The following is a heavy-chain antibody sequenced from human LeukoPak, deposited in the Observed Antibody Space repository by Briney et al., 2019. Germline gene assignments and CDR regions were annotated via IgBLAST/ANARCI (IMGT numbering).Heavy chain of an antibody. CDR1: GFTLSSYS. CDR3: ARDTNSAGAYFDY. Sequence: GGSLRLSCAASGFTLSSYSMNWVRQAPGKGLEWVSSISSSSSYIYYADSVKGRFTISRDNAKNSLYLQMNSLRAEDMAVYYCARDTNSAGAYFDYWGQGTLVTVSS. J-gene: IGHJ4*02. D-gene: IGHD2-21*01. V-gene: IGHV3-21*01. CDR2: ISSSSSYI.